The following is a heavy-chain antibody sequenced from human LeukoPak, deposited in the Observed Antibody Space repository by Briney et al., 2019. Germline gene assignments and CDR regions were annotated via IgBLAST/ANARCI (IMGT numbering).Heavy chain of an antibody. D-gene: IGHD6-19*01. Sequence: GASVKVSCKVSGYTLTELSMHWVRQAPGKGLEWMGGIDPEDGETIYAQKFQGRVTMTEDTSTDTAYMELSSLRSEDTAVYYCAGAVAGHIPFDYWGQGTLVTVSS. CDR2: IDPEDGET. CDR3: AGAVAGHIPFDY. J-gene: IGHJ4*02. CDR1: GYTLTELS. V-gene: IGHV1-24*01.